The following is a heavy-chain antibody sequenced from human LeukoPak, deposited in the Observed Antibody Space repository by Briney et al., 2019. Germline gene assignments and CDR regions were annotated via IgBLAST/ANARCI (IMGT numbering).Heavy chain of an antibody. D-gene: IGHD4-11*01. Sequence: GGSLRLSCAASGFTFSSYAMSWVRQVPGKGREWVSVITGSGDRPYYADSVKGRFTVSRDNSKNTLYLQINSLKTEDTAVYYCAKGPNDDSNYLFDYWGQGTLVTVSS. J-gene: IGHJ4*02. CDR1: GFTFSSYA. CDR3: AKGPNDDSNYLFDY. V-gene: IGHV3-23*01. CDR2: ITGSGDRP.